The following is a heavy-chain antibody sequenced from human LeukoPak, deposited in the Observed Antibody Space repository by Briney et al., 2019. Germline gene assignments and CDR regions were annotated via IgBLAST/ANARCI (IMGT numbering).Heavy chain of an antibody. V-gene: IGHV4-34*01. J-gene: IGHJ4*02. CDR3: ARVPLWWLTPFDF. CDR2: INNRGTT. CDR1: GGSLSPHY. Sequence: SETLSLTCAVSGGSLSPHYWSWIRRPLGKGREWIGEINNRGTTNYSPSLRGRATISVDTSKNQFSLRLTSVTAADTVIYYCARVPLWWLTPFDFWGQGTLAPVSS. D-gene: IGHD5-12*01.